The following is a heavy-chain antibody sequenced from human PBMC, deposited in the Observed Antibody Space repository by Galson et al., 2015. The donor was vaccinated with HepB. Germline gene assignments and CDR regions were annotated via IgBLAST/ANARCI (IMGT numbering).Heavy chain of an antibody. D-gene: IGHD6-6*01. V-gene: IGHV3-48*01. CDR1: GFTFSSYS. Sequence: SLRLSCAASGFTFSSYSMNWVRQAPGKGLEWVSYISSSSSIIYYADSVKGRFTISRDNAKNSLYLQMNSLRAEDTAVYYCARDEGYSSSSLYFQHWGQGTLVTVSS. J-gene: IGHJ1*01. CDR2: ISSSSSII. CDR3: ARDEGYSSSSLYFQH.